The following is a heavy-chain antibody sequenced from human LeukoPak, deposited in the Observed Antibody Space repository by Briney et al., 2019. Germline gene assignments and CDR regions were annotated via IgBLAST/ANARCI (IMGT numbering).Heavy chain of an antibody. CDR1: GGSISSGSYY. D-gene: IGHD5-12*01. CDR2: IYTSGST. CDR3: ARVATIRSGYMDV. V-gene: IGHV4-61*02. Sequence: SETLSLTCTVSGGSISSGSYYWSWIRQPAGKGLEWIGRIYTSGSTNCNPSLKSRVTISVDTSKNQFSLKLSSVTAADTAVYYCARVATIRSGYMDVWGKGTPVTISS. J-gene: IGHJ6*03.